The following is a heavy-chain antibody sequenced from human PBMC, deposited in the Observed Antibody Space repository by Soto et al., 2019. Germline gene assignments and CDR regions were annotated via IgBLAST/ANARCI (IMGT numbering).Heavy chain of an antibody. J-gene: IGHJ3*02. CDR1: GGSISSGGYY. Sequence: SETLSLTCTVSGGSISSGGYYWSWIRQHRGKGLEWIGYIYYSGSTYYSPSLKSRVTISVDTSKNQFSLKLSSVTAADTAVYYCARDKYYGSASHGFDIWGQGTMVTVSS. D-gene: IGHD3-10*01. CDR2: IYYSGST. CDR3: ARDKYYGSASHGFDI. V-gene: IGHV4-31*03.